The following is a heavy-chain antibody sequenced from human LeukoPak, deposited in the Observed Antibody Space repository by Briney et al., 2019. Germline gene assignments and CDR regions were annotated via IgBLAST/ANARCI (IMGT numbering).Heavy chain of an antibody. CDR1: RRTCNNYA. CDR3: ARPVGATKGVFDY. D-gene: IGHD1-26*01. J-gene: IGHJ4*02. CDR2: ISAYNGNT. Sequence: ASVTVSGKDARRTCNNYAVRWVRQAPGQGLEWMGWISAYNGNTNYAQKCQGRVTMTTDTSTSTAYMELRSLRSDDTAVYYCARPVGATKGVFDYWGQGTLVTVSS. V-gene: IGHV1-18*01.